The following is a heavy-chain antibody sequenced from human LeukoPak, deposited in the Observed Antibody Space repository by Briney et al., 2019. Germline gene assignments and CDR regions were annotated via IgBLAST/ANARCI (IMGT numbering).Heavy chain of an antibody. CDR1: GFIFGNYW. Sequence: GGSLRLSCAASGFIFGNYWMHWVRQVPGKGLVWVARINPNGKITTYTDSVKGRFTISRDNAKNTLYLQMNSLRAEDTALYYCAREVSEGFDFWGQGTLVTVSS. D-gene: IGHD3-22*01. CDR3: AREVSEGFDF. CDR2: INPNGKIT. J-gene: IGHJ4*02. V-gene: IGHV3-74*01.